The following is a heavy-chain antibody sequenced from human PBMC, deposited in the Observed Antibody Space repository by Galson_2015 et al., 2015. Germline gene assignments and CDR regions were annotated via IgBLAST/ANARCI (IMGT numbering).Heavy chain of an antibody. J-gene: IGHJ4*02. V-gene: IGHV3-48*03. Sequence: SLRLSCAVSGFTFRSFDMNWVRQAPGKGLEWVSYITSGSGSTIYYADSVKGRFTVSRYNAKNSLYLQMNSLRAEDTAVYYCARDRGFDYWGQGTLVTVSS. CDR3: ARDRGFDY. CDR2: ITSGSGSTI. D-gene: IGHD5-24*01. CDR1: GFTFRSFD.